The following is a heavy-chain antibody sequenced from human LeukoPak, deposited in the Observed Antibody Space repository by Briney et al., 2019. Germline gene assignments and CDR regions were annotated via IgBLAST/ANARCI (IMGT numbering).Heavy chain of an antibody. CDR1: GFTFSSSA. CDR3: APLFPDY. D-gene: IGHD3-10*02. V-gene: IGHV3-23*01. CDR2: ISGSGSST. J-gene: IGHJ4*02. Sequence: HPGGSLRLSCAASGFTFSSSAMSWVCQAPGKGLEWVSAISGSGSSTYYADSVKGRFTISRGNSKNTLYLQMNSLRAEDTAVYYCAPLFPDYWGQGTLVTVSS.